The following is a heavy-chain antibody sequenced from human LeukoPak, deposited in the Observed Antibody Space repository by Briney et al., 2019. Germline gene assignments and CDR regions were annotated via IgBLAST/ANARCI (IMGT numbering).Heavy chain of an antibody. J-gene: IGHJ4*02. V-gene: IGHV3-48*02. Sequence: PGGSLRLSCAASGFTFSSYSMNWVRQAPGKGLEWVSYISSSSSTIYYADSVKGRFTISRDNAKNSLYLLMNSLRDEDTAVYYCARGPAAIPWHLRFDYWGQGTLVTVSS. CDR1: GFTFSSYS. CDR3: ARGPAAIPWHLRFDY. D-gene: IGHD2-2*02. CDR2: ISSSSSTI.